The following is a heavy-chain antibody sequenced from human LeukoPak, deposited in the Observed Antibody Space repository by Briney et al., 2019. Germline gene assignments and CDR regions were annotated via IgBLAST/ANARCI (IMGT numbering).Heavy chain of an antibody. CDR1: GGSISSSNW. CDR2: IYHSGST. J-gene: IGHJ4*02. V-gene: IGHV4-4*02. D-gene: IGHD6-19*01. CDR3: ARDLNPLSIAVAGTLGY. Sequence: KPSETLSLTCAVSGGSISSSNWWSWVRQPPGKGLEWIGEIYHSGSTSYNPSLKSRVTISVDKSKNQFSLKLSSVTAADTAVYYCARDLNPLSIAVAGTLGYWGQGTLVTVSS.